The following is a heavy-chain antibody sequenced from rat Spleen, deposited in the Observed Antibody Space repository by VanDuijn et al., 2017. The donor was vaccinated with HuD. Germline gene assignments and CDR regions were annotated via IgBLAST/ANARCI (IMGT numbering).Heavy chain of an antibody. CDR1: GFTFSDFF. CDR3: TSSAGH. J-gene: IGHJ2*01. V-gene: IGHV5-22*01. CDR2: ISYEGIST. D-gene: IGHD3-2*01. Sequence: EVQLVESGGGLVQPGRSLKLSCAASGFTFSDFFMAWVRQAPKKGLEWVASISYEGISTFYGDSVKGRFTVSRDNTKNTLYLQMNSLRSEDTATYYCTSSAGHWGQGVMVTVSS.